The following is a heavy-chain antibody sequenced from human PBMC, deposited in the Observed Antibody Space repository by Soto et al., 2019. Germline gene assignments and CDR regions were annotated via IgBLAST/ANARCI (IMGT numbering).Heavy chain of an antibody. CDR3: AREGGDSSSWGFGWFDP. CDR2: IWYDGSNK. J-gene: IGHJ5*02. Sequence: QVQLVESGGGVVQPGRSLRLSCAASGFTFSSYGIHWVRQAPGKGLEWVAVIWYDGSNKYYADSVKGRFTISRDNSKNTLYLQMNSLRAEDTAVYYCAREGGDSSSWGFGWFDPWGQGTLVTVSS. V-gene: IGHV3-33*01. D-gene: IGHD6-13*01. CDR1: GFTFSSYG.